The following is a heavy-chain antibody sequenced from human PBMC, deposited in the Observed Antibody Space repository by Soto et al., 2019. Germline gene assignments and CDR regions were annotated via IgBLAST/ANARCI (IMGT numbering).Heavy chain of an antibody. CDR1: GFTFDDYA. CDR3: AKDKKEVVATINYFDY. V-gene: IGHV3-9*01. Sequence: PGGSLRLSCAASGFTFDDYAMHWVRQAPGKGLEWASGISWNSGSIGYADSVKGRFTISRDNAKNSLYLQMNSLRAEDTALYYCAKDKKEVVATINYFDYWGQGTLVTVSS. CDR2: ISWNSGSI. J-gene: IGHJ4*02. D-gene: IGHD5-12*01.